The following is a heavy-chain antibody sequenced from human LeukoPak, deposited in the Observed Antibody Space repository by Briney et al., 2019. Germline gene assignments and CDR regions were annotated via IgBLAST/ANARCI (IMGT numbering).Heavy chain of an antibody. CDR2: INPSGGST. CDR3: ARDIMDTPMVSHGYYYCYGMDV. J-gene: IGHJ6*02. D-gene: IGHD5-18*01. V-gene: IGHV1-46*01. Sequence: ASVKVSCKASGYTFTSYYIHWVRQAPGQGLEWMGIINPSGGSTSYAQKFQGRVTMTRDTSTNTVYMELSSLRSEDTAVYYCARDIMDTPMVSHGYYYCYGMDVWGQGTTVTVSS. CDR1: GYTFTSYY.